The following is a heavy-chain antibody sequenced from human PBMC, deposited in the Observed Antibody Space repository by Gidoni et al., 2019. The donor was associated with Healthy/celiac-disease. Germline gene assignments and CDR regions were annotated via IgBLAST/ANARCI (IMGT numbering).Heavy chain of an antibody. CDR1: GITFSGYY. J-gene: IGHJ6*02. CDR2: ISSSGSTI. V-gene: IGHV3-11*01. D-gene: IGHD2-2*01. Sequence: QVQLVESGGGLVKPGGSMRPPCEASGITFSGYYRSWIRQAPGKGLRWVSYISSSGSTIYYADSVKGRFTISRDNAKNSLYLQMNSLRAEDTAVYYCARDPSYIVVVPAAQYGMDVWGHGTTVTVSS. CDR3: ARDPSYIVVVPAAQYGMDV.